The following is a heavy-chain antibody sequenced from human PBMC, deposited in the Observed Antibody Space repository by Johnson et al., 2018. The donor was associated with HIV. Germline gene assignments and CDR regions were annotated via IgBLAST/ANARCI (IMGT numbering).Heavy chain of an antibody. CDR2: IYSGGST. Sequence: EMQLVESGGGLVQPGGSLRLSCAASGFTVSSNYMSWVRQAPGKGLEWVSVIYSGGSTYYADSVKGRFTISRDNSKNTLYLQMNSLRAEDTAVYYCARDGESQQLPLGDALDVWGRGTMVIVSS. V-gene: IGHV3-66*02. J-gene: IGHJ3*01. D-gene: IGHD6-13*01. CDR3: ARDGESQQLPLGDALDV. CDR1: GFTVSSNY.